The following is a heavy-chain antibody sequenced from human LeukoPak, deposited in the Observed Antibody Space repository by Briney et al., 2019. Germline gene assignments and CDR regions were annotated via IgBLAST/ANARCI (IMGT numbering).Heavy chain of an antibody. D-gene: IGHD6-19*01. CDR1: GYSFTSYW. CDR3: ARHSERGNYPTIAVAGTSLYYYYGMDV. Sequence: GESLKISCKGSGYSFTSYWIGWVRQMPGKGLEWMGSIYPGDSYTRFSPPFQGQVTISADKSISTAYLQWSSLKASDTAVYYCARHSERGNYPTIAVAGTSLYYYYGMDVWGQGTTVTVSS. J-gene: IGHJ6*02. CDR2: IYPGDSYT. V-gene: IGHV5-51*01.